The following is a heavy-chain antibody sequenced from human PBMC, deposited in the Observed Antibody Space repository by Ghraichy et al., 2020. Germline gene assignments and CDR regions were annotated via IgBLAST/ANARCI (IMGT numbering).Heavy chain of an antibody. J-gene: IGHJ6*03. V-gene: IGHV1-18*04. CDR1: GYTFTSYG. Sequence: ASVKVSCKASGYTFTSYGISWVRQAPGQGLEWMGWISAYNGNTNYAQKLQGRVTMTTDTSTSTAYMELRSLRSDDTAVYYCARSVYYYDSSGYLDYYYYMDVWGKGTTVTVSS. CDR2: ISAYNGNT. D-gene: IGHD3-22*01. CDR3: ARSVYYYDSSGYLDYYYYMDV.